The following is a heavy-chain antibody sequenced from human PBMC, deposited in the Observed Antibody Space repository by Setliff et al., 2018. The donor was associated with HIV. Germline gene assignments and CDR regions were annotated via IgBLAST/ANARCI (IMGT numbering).Heavy chain of an antibody. CDR2: IYYSGSI. V-gene: IGHV4-39*06. J-gene: IGHJ4*02. CDR1: GGSISSSSYY. D-gene: IGHD3-10*01. CDR3: AGVKSGSLGGYVDY. Sequence: SETLSLTCTVSGGSISSSSYYWGWIRQPPGKGLEWIGSIYYSGSIYYNPSLKSRVTISVDTSKNQFPLKLSSVTAADTAVYYCAGVKSGSLGGYVDYWGQGTLVTVSS.